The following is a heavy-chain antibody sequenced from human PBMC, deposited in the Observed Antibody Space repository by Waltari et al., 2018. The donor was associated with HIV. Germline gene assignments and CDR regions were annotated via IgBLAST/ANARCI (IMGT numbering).Heavy chain of an antibody. V-gene: IGHV1-24*01. CDR2: FDPEDGET. Sequence: QVQLVQSGAEVKKTGASVKVSCTVSGYTRTSLSMHWVRQPPGKGLEWMGGFDPEDGETIYAQKFQGRVTMTEDTSTDTAYMELSSLRSEDTAVYYCASGRVCSSTSCQMSWFFQHWGQGTLVTVSS. J-gene: IGHJ1*01. CDR1: GYTRTSLS. D-gene: IGHD2-2*01. CDR3: ASGRVCSSTSCQMSWFFQH.